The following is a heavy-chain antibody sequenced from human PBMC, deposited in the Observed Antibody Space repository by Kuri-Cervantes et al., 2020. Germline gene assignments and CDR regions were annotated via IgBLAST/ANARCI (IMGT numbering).Heavy chain of an antibody. CDR3: ARCDDRLYSSSWYLDV. V-gene: IGHV4-31*02. CDR2: IYYSGST. D-gene: IGHD6-13*01. Sequence: SCAVSGGSISSGGYSWSWIRQHPGKGLEWIGYIYYSGSTYYNPSLKSRVTISVDTSRNQFSLKLSSVTAADTAVYYCARCDDRLYSSSWYLDVWGQGTTVTVSS. CDR1: GGSISSGGYS. J-gene: IGHJ6*02.